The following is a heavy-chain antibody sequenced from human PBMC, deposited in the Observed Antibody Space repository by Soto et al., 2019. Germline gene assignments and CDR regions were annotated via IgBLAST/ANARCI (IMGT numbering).Heavy chain of an antibody. V-gene: IGHV3-48*02. J-gene: IGHJ3*02. CDR3: ARARCSGGSCYGSGAFDI. CDR2: ISSSSTI. D-gene: IGHD2-15*01. Sequence: GGSLRLSCAASGFTFSSYSMNWVRQAPGKGLEWVSYISSSSTIYYADSVKGRFTIPRDNAKNSLYLQMNSLRDEDTAVYYCARARCSGGSCYGSGAFDIWGQGTMVTVSS. CDR1: GFTFSSYS.